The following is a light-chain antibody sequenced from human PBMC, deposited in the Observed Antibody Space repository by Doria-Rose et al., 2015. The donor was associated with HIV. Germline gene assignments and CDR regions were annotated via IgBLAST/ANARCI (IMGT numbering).Light chain of an antibody. J-gene: IGKJ1*01. CDR2: DGS. CDR1: QSFSSTY. Sequence: EIVLTQSPGTLSLSLGERATLSRRASQSFSSTYLAWYQQKPGQAPSLLIYDGSTRATGIPDRFSASGSGTDFTLTINRLEPEDFALYYCHQYGTSWTFGQGTKVEI. V-gene: IGKV3-20*01. CDR3: HQYGTSWT.